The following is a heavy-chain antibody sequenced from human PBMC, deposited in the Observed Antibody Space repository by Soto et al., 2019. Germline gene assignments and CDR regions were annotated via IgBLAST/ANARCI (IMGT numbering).Heavy chain of an antibody. V-gene: IGHV3-30-3*01. CDR3: ARSLYSSGWAPIPNYYYYGMDV. CDR2: ISYDGINK. J-gene: IGHJ6*02. D-gene: IGHD6-19*01. Sequence: GPLRPSCAAPVFTFSSYAMHWVRQARGKGLEGVAVISYDGINKYYADSVKGRFTISRDNSKNTLYLQMNSRRAEDTAVYYCARSLYSSGWAPIPNYYYYGMDVWGQGTTVTVSS. CDR1: VFTFSSYA.